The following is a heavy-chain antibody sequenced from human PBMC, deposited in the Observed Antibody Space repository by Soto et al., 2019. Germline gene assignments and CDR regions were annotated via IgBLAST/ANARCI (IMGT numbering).Heavy chain of an antibody. D-gene: IGHD2-21*02. CDR3: ASIPRRGYSYGIDY. J-gene: IGHJ4*02. CDR2: IYFAGAT. Sequence: QVQLQESGPGLVKPSQTLSLPCNVSGGSISSGTSYWTWIRQHPGEGLEWIGHIYFAGATYSNPSLRSRLTMSVDTSKNQFSLKLTSVTAADTATYYCASIPRRGYSYGIDYWGQGTLVTVSS. V-gene: IGHV4-31*03. CDR1: GGSISSGTSY.